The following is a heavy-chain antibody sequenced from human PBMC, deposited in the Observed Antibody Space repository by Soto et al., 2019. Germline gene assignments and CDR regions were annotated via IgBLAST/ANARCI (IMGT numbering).Heavy chain of an antibody. CDR2: FYSSGSI. CDR3: ARLVVVAPVANA. D-gene: IGHD2-2*01. J-gene: IGHJ5*02. Sequence: SETLSLTCSVSGYSITAGGYYWSWIRHHPVKGLEWIGSFYSSGSIIYNPSLRSRVSISGDTSSNQFSMSLTPVTAADTAVYFCARLVVVAPVANAWGQGTRVPVSS. V-gene: IGHV4-39*01. CDR1: GYSITAGGYY.